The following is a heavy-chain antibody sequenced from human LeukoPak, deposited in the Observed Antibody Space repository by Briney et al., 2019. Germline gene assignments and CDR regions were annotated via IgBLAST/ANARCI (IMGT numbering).Heavy chain of an antibody. CDR2: IYTSGST. CDR3: ARDWSPSMTTEYNWFDP. V-gene: IGHV4-61*02. Sequence: SETLSLTCTVSGGSLSSGSYYWSWIRQPAGKGLEWIGRIYTSGSTNYNPSLKSRVTISVDTSKNQFSLKLRSVTAADTAVYYCARDWSPSMTTEYNWFDPWGQGTLVTVSS. D-gene: IGHD4-11*01. CDR1: GGSLSSGSYY. J-gene: IGHJ5*02.